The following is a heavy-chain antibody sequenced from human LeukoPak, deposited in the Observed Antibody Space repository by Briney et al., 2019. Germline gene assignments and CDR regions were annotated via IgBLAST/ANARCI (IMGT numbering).Heavy chain of an antibody. D-gene: IGHD2-15*01. CDR1: GYSISSGFY. CDR2: IYHSGST. V-gene: IGHV4-38-2*02. Sequence: SETLSLTCTVSGYSISSGFYWGWIRQPPGKGLEWIGSIYHSGSTYYNPSLKSRVTISVDTSKNQFSLKLSSVTAADTAVYFCSGGQRGGSSDSKFDYWGQGTLVNVSS. CDR3: SGGQRGGSSDSKFDY. J-gene: IGHJ4*02.